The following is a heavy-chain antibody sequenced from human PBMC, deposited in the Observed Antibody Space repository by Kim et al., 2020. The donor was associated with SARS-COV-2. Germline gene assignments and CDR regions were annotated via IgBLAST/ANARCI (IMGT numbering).Heavy chain of an antibody. CDR1: GFTFSSYG. D-gene: IGHD3-10*01. CDR3: ARDVKFPGMVRGVIPNYYYYYGMGV. CDR2: IWYDGSNK. J-gene: IGHJ6*02. Sequence: GGSLRLSCAASGFTFSSYGMHWVRQAPGKGLEWVAVIWYDGSNKYYADSVKGRFPISRDNSKNTLYLQMNSLRAEDTAVYYCARDVKFPGMVRGVIPNYYYYYGMGVWGQGTTVTASS. V-gene: IGHV3-33*01.